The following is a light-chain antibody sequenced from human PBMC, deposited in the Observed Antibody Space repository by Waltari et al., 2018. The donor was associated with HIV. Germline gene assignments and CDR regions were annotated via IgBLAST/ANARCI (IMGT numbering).Light chain of an antibody. V-gene: IGKV3-15*01. CDR2: GAS. J-gene: IGKJ4*01. Sequence: THTPATLSVSLGERHSLPRRASRIVGSNLAWYQQRPGQAPVLLISGASTRATGIPPRFSGSGSGTEFTLTISSLQSEDFAVYYCQQYKDHTEWLSFGGGTKVEIK. CDR3: QQYKDHTEWLS. CDR1: RIVGSN.